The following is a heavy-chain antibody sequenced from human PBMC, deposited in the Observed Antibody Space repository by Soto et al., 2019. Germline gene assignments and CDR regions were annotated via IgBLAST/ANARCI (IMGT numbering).Heavy chain of an antibody. CDR2: IYYSGST. CDR3: ARLLWSRGDWFDP. Sequence: QVQQQESGPGLVRPSETLSLTWTVSGGYISSYYWSWIRQPPGKGLEWIAYIYYSGSTNYNPSLKSRVTISVDTSKNQFSLKLSSVTAADTAVYYCARLLWSRGDWFDPWGQGTLVTVSS. D-gene: IGHD3-10*01. CDR1: GGYISSYY. V-gene: IGHV4-59*08. J-gene: IGHJ5*02.